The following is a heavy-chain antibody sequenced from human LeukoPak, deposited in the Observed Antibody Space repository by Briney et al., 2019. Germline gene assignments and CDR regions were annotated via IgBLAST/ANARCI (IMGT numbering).Heavy chain of an antibody. Sequence: SETLSLTCAVSGYSISSGYYWGWIRQPPGKGLEWIGSIYHSGSTYYNPSLKSRVTISVDTSKNQFSLKLSSVTAADTAVYYCASPSHEGYCDSSGYPYAFDIWGQGTMVTVSS. CDR1: GYSISSGYY. V-gene: IGHV4-38-2*01. D-gene: IGHD3-22*01. CDR2: IYHSGST. CDR3: ASPSHEGYCDSSGYPYAFDI. J-gene: IGHJ3*02.